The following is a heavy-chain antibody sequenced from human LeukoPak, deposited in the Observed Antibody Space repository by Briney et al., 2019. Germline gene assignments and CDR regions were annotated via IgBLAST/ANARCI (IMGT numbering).Heavy chain of an antibody. CDR3: ASVTAHGLDFWSGYYRFDYYYYYYMDV. V-gene: IGHV3-21*01. CDR1: GFTFSSYS. CDR2: ISSSSSYI. Sequence: GGSLRLPCAASGFTFSSYSMNWVPQAPGKGLEWVSSISSSSSYIYYADSVKGRFTISRDNAKNSLYLQMNSLRAEDTAVYYCASVTAHGLDFWSGYYRFDYYYYYYMDVWGKGTTVTISS. J-gene: IGHJ6*03. D-gene: IGHD3-3*01.